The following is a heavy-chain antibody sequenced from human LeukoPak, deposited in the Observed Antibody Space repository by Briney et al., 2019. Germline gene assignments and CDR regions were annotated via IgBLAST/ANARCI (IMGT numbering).Heavy chain of an antibody. CDR2: ISAYNGNT. CDR3: ARVLWFGEWNWYFDL. Sequence: ASVKVSCKASGYTFTSYGISWVRQAPGQGLEWMGWISAYNGNTNYAQKLQGRVTMTTDTSTSTAYMELRSLRSDDTAVYYCARVLWFGEWNWYFDLWGRGTLVTVSS. D-gene: IGHD3-10*01. J-gene: IGHJ2*01. V-gene: IGHV1-18*01. CDR1: GYTFTSYG.